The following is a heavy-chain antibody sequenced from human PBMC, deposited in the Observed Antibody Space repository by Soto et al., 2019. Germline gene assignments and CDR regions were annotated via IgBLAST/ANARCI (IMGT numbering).Heavy chain of an antibody. J-gene: IGHJ4*02. CDR3: AKDITGSDRYRYFDY. CDR1: GFRFSTYW. V-gene: IGHV3-7*01. D-gene: IGHD1-1*01. Sequence: EVQVVESGGGLVQPGGSLRLSCAASGFRFSTYWMSWVRQAPGKGLEWLANIKQDANEMYYVDSVKGRFTISGDSAKNSLFLIMDSLRVEDTAVYYCAKDITGSDRYRYFDYWGQGILVTVSS. CDR2: IKQDANEM.